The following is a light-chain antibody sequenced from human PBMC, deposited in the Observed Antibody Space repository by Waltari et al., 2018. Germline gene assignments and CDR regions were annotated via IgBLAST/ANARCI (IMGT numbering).Light chain of an antibody. CDR2: RDS. V-gene: IGLV3-9*01. Sequence: SYELTQPLSVSVALGQTARITCGGNNIGYKNVHWYQQRPGQAPVLVIYRDSKRPSGIPERLSGSNSGNTATLTISRAQDGDEADYYCQVWDSSTVVFGGGTKLTVL. CDR3: QVWDSSTVV. J-gene: IGLJ2*01. CDR1: NIGYKN.